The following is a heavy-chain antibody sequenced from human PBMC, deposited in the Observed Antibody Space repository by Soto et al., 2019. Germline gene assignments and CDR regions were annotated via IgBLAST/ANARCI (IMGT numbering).Heavy chain of an antibody. CDR2: IAVGSGYT. CDR1: GFTFTSSA. CDR3: AADATAWQQMVPSDY. V-gene: IGHV1-58*01. D-gene: IGHD2-8*01. J-gene: IGHJ4*02. Sequence: SVKVSCKASGFTFTSSAFQWVRQARGQRLEWIGWIAVGSGYTNYAQRFQDRVTLTRDMSTATTYMELSRLTSEDTAIYYCAADATAWQQMVPSDYWGQGTLVTVSA.